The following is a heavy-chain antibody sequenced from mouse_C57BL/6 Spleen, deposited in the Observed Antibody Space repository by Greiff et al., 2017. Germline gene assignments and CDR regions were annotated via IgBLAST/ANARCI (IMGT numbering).Heavy chain of an antibody. CDR2: IYPGSGST. Sequence: QVQLQQPGAELVKPGASVKMSCKASGYTFTSYWITWVKQRPGQGLEWIGDIYPGSGSTNYNEKFKSKATLPVDTSSSTAYMQLSSLTSEDSAVYYCARYGTTVVARGYFDYWGQGTTLTVSS. D-gene: IGHD1-1*01. J-gene: IGHJ2*01. V-gene: IGHV1-55*01. CDR3: ARYGTTVVARGYFDY. CDR1: GYTFTSYW.